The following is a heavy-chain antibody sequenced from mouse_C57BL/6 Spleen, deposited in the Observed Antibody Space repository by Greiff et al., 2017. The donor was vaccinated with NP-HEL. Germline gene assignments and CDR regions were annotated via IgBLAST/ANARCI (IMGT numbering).Heavy chain of an antibody. CDR1: GYTFTSYW. J-gene: IGHJ4*01. Sequence: VQLQQPGAELVKPGASVKLSCKASGYTFTSYWMHWVKQRPGRGLEWIGRIDPNSGGTKYNEKFKSKATLTVDKPSSTAYMQLSSLTSEDSAVYYCAREYGDDYDAEDYAMDYWGQGTSVTVSS. D-gene: IGHD2-4*01. CDR2: IDPNSGGT. V-gene: IGHV1-72*01. CDR3: AREYGDDYDAEDYAMDY.